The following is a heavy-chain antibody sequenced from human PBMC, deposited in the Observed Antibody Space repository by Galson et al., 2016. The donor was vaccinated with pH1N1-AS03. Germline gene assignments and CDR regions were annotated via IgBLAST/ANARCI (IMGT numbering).Heavy chain of an antibody. CDR3: AMDEGVAVAPRAFDS. CDR2: ISNHGAAT. V-gene: IGHV3-23*01. J-gene: IGHJ4*02. Sequence: SLRLSCAAFGFTFTSHVMSWVRQAPGMGLEWVSSISNHGAATYYADSVKGRFTISRDNSKNTLFLLMNSLRAEDTAVYYCAMDEGVAVAPRAFDSWGQGTLVTVSS. D-gene: IGHD6-19*01. CDR1: GFTFTSHV.